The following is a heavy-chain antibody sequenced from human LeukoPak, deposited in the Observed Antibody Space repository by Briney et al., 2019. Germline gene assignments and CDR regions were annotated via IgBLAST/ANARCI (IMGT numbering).Heavy chain of an antibody. J-gene: IGHJ3*02. CDR1: GGTFSSYA. CDR2: IIPIFGTA. D-gene: IGHD6-25*01. V-gene: IGHV1-69*13. CDR3: ARDNAATAFDI. Sequence: ASVKVSSKASGGTFSSYAISWVRQAPGQGLEWMGGIIPIFGTANYAQKFQGRVTITADESTSTAYMELSSLRSEDTAVYYCARDNAATAFDIWGQGTMVTVSS.